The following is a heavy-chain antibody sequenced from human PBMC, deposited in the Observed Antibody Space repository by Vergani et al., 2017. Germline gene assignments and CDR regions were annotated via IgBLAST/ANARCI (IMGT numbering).Heavy chain of an antibody. V-gene: IGHV4-61*02. CDR2: IYTSGST. J-gene: IGHJ3*01. D-gene: IGHD3/OR15-3a*01. CDR1: GGSISSGSYY. CDR3: ARDQGDFWRDV. Sequence: QVQLQESGPGLVKPSQTLSLTCTVSGGSISSGSYYWSWIRQPAGKGLEWIGRIYTSGSTNYNPSLKSRVTISVDTSKNQFSLKLSSVTAADTAVYYCARDQGDFWRDVWGQGTMVTVSS.